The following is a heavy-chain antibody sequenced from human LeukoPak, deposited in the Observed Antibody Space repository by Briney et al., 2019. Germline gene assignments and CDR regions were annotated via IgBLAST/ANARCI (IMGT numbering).Heavy chain of an antibody. J-gene: IGHJ4*02. V-gene: IGHV1-8*01. CDR1: GYTFTSYD. CDR3: ARGVVTTAVKGGVKGLGY. D-gene: IGHD4-23*01. Sequence: GASVKVSCKASGYTFTSYDINWVRQATGQGLEWMGWMNPNSGNTGYAQKFQGRVTITRNTSISTAYMELSSLRSEDTAVYYCARGVVTTAVKGGVKGLGYWGQGTLVTVSS. CDR2: MNPNSGNT.